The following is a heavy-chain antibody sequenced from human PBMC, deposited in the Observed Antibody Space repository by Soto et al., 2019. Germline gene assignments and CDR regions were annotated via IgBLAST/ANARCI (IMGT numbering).Heavy chain of an antibody. CDR2: IWYDGSNK. V-gene: IGHV3-33*01. J-gene: IGHJ6*02. Sequence: LRLSCGASGFTFSGYGMQWVRQAPGKGLEWVAVIWYDGSNKYYADSVKGRFTISRDNSKNTLYLQMNSLRAEDTAVYYCARGSSGYYFHDYYYGMDVWGQGTTVTVSS. CDR1: GFTFSGYG. D-gene: IGHD3-22*01. CDR3: ARGSSGYYFHDYYYGMDV.